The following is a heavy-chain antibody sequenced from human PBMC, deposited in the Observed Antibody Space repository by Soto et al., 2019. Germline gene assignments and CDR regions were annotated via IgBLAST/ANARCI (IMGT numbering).Heavy chain of an antibody. CDR2: INAGNGNT. D-gene: IGHD6-6*01. Sequence: QVPLVQSGAEVKKPGASVKVSCKASGYTFTSYAMHWVRQAPGQRLEWMGWINAGNGNTKYSQKFQGRVTITRDTSASTAYMELSSLRSEDTAVYYCARLKYSSSFIDYWGQGTLVTVSS. V-gene: IGHV1-3*01. J-gene: IGHJ4*02. CDR3: ARLKYSSSFIDY. CDR1: GYTFTSYA.